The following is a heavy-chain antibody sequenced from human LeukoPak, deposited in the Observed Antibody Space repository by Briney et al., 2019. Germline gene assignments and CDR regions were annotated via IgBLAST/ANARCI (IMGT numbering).Heavy chain of an antibody. CDR2: IWYDGTNK. V-gene: IGHV3-33*01. Sequence: GGSLRLSCAASGLTFRDYGMHWVRQAPGKGLEWVAVIWYDGTNKYYADSVKGRFTISIDNSKNTLSLQMNSLRAEDTAVYYCAREHGGGYCSSTSCPYFDYWGQGTLVTVSS. CDR1: GLTFRDYG. D-gene: IGHD2-2*01. CDR3: AREHGGGYCSSTSCPYFDY. J-gene: IGHJ4*02.